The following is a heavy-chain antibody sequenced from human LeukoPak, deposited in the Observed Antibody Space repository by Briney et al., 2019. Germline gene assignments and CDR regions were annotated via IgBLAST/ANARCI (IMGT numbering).Heavy chain of an antibody. Sequence: ASVKVSCKASGYIFTEHHINWVRQAPGQGLEWMGWISGYNGNTNYAQKFQGRVTMTTDTATTTAYMELKSLTSDDTAVYYCARDFYYGSGSYFDYWGQGTLVTVSS. CDR3: ARDFYYGSGSYFDY. CDR2: ISGYNGNT. V-gene: IGHV1-18*01. D-gene: IGHD3-10*01. J-gene: IGHJ4*02. CDR1: GYIFTEHH.